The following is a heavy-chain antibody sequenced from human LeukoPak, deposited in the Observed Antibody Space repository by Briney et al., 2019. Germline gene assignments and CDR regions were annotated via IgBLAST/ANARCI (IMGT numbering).Heavy chain of an antibody. J-gene: IGHJ5*02. CDR3: ARGSAMVTTYRGGNWFDP. V-gene: IGHV1-2*02. D-gene: IGHD5-18*01. Sequence: ASVKVSCKASGYIFSDYYMHWVRQAPGQGLEWMGCINPNSGGTNYAQKFQGRVTMTRDTSINTAYMELSSLRSDDTAVYYCARGSAMVTTYRGGNWFDPWGQGTLVTVSS. CDR2: INPNSGGT. CDR1: GYIFSDYY.